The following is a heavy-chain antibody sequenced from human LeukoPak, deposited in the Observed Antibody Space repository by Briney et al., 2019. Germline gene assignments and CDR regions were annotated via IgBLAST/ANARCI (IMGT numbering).Heavy chain of an antibody. D-gene: IGHD1-1*01. J-gene: IGHJ6*02. V-gene: IGHV4-59*13. Sequence: SETLSLTCNVSGGSLNYYYWSWLRQPPGKGLEWIGHIYYTGSTNYNPSLKSRVTISIDTSKNQFSLKLTSVTDTDTAVYFCARYHPTGSSLDVWGQGTTVTVSS. CDR3: ARYHPTGSSLDV. CDR2: IYYTGST. CDR1: GGSLNYYY.